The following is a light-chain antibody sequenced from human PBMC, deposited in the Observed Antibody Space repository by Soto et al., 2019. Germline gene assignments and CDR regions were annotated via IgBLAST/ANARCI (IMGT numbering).Light chain of an antibody. CDR2: DAS. Sequence: EIVLTQAPGTLSLSPGERDTLSCMASQSVSRYLAWYKTTTGQAPRILIYDASNRATGIPARLRVSVSGKDFTITISRLEPAEWAVDYGQQYGRSPLTFAGGTKVDIK. CDR3: QQYGRSPLT. J-gene: IGKJ4*01. CDR1: QSVSRY. V-gene: IGKV3-20*01.